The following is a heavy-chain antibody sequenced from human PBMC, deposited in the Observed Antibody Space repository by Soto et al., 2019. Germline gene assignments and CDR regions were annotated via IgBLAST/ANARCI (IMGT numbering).Heavy chain of an antibody. J-gene: IGHJ4*02. V-gene: IGHV5-51*01. CDR1: GYSFISYR. CDR2: IYAGDSEI. D-gene: IGHD3-22*01. Sequence: GESLKISCKGSGYSFISYRIGWVRQMPGKGLELMGIIYAGDSEIRYSPSFQGQVTISVDRAMSTAYLQWRSLKASDTAMYYCSRHTSDRYGPDFWGQGTLVTVSS. CDR3: SRHTSDRYGPDF.